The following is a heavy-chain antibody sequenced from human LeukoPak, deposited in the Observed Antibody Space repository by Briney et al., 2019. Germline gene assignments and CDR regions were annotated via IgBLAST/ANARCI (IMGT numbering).Heavy chain of an antibody. CDR3: ARDSGIAAAGTRIAYGMDV. V-gene: IGHV4-61*01. Sequence: SETLSLTCTVSGGSVSSGSYYWSWIRQPPGKGLEWIGYIYYSGGTNYNPSLKSRVTISVDTSKNQFSLKLSSVTAADTAVYHCARDSGIAAAGTRIAYGMDVWGQGTTVTVSS. CDR2: IYYSGGT. CDR1: GGSVSSGSYY. D-gene: IGHD6-13*01. J-gene: IGHJ6*02.